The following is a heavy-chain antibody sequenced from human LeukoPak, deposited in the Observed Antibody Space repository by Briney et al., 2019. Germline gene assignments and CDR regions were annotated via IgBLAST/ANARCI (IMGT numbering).Heavy chain of an antibody. CDR3: ATRHCSSTSCYYYYGMDV. Sequence: ASVNVSCKASGYTFTSYDINWVRQATGQGLEWMGWMNPNSGNTGYAQKFQGRVTMTRNTSISTAYMELGSLRSEDTAVYYCATRHCSSTSCYYYYGMDVWGQGTTVTVSS. V-gene: IGHV1-8*01. J-gene: IGHJ6*02. D-gene: IGHD2-2*01. CDR2: MNPNSGNT. CDR1: GYTFTSYD.